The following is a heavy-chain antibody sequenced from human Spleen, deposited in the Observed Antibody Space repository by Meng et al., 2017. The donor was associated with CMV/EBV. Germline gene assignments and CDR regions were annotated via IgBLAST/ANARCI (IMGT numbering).Heavy chain of an antibody. J-gene: IGHJ5*02. CDR1: GGSLSSGDYY. D-gene: IGHD3-10*01. CDR2: IYYSGRT. CDR3: ARGGSSRFGELSLPFDP. Sequence: SCAVSGGSLSSGDYYWSWIRQPPGKGLEWIGYIYYSGRTNYNPSLKSRVTISVDTSKNQPSLKLSSVTAADTAVYYCARGGSSRFGELSLPFDPWGQGTLVTVSS. V-gene: IGHV4-30-4*08.